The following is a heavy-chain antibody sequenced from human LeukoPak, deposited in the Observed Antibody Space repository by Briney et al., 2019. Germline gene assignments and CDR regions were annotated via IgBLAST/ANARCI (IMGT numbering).Heavy chain of an antibody. J-gene: IGHJ3*02. CDR2: IYYSGST. V-gene: IGHV4-31*03. D-gene: IGHD2-15*01. Sequence: PQTLSLTCTVSGGSISSGGYYWSWIRQHPGKGLEWIGYIYYSGSTYYNPSLKSRVTISVDTSKNQFSLKLSSVTAADTAVYYCARAVGYCSGGSCHAIDDAFDIWGQGTMVTVSS. CDR3: ARAVGYCSGGSCHAIDDAFDI. CDR1: GGSISSGGYY.